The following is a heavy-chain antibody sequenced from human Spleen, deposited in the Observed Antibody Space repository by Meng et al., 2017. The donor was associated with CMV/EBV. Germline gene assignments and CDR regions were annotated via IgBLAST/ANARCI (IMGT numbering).Heavy chain of an antibody. J-gene: IGHJ4*02. V-gene: IGHV4-34*01. CDR3: ARAVAGDY. CDR2: ISHRGGT. Sequence: SETLSLTCAVHGGSFSDYYCSWIRQTPGKGLEWIGEISHRGGTNYNPSLKSRVSISENTSNTQFSLKLTSVTAADTAVYYCARAVAGDYWGQGTLVTVSS. D-gene: IGHD3-10*01. CDR1: GGSFSDYY.